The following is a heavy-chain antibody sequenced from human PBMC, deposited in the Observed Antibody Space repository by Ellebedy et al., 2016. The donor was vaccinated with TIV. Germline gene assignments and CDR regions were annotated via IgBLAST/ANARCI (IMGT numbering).Heavy chain of an antibody. CDR3: ARLSYGGDY. CDR2: VYYSGNT. CDR1: GGSINSNNYY. V-gene: IGHV4-39*01. Sequence: GSLRLSXTVSGGSINSNNYYWGWIRQPPGKGLEWIGSVYYSGNTYYNPSLKSRVTISADTSKQQFFLKLSSVTAADTAVYYCARLSYGGDYWGQGTLVTVSS. J-gene: IGHJ4*02. D-gene: IGHD4-23*01.